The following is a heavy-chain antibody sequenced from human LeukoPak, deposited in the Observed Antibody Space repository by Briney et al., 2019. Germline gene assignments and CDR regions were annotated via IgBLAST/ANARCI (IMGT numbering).Heavy chain of an antibody. J-gene: IGHJ6*02. CDR3: ARETRGRRRIQLWLLRHYGMDV. V-gene: IGHV1-69*13. CDR2: IIPIFGTA. Sequence: SVKVSCKASGGTFSSYAISWVRQAPGQGLEWMGGIIPIFGTANYAQKFQGRVTITADESTSTAYMELSSLRSEDTAVYYCARETRGRRRIQLWLLRHYGMDVWGQGTTATVSS. CDR1: GGTFSSYA. D-gene: IGHD5-18*01.